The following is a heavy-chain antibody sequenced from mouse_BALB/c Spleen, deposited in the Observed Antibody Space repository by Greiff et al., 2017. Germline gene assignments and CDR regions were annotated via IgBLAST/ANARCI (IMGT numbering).Heavy chain of an antibody. J-gene: IGHJ3*01. D-gene: IGHD1-3*01. CDR3: ARSYKAWFAY. V-gene: IGHV5-12-2*01. Sequence: EVQLMESGGGLVQPGGSLKLSCAASGFTFSSYTMSWVRQTPEKRLEWVAYISNGGGSTYYPDTVKGRFTISRDNAKNTLYLQMSSLKSEDTAMYYCARSYKAWFAYWGQGTLVTVSA. CDR1: GFTFSSYT. CDR2: ISNGGGST.